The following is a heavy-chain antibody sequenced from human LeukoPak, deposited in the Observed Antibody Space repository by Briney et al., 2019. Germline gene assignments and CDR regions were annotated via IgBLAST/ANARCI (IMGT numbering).Heavy chain of an antibody. CDR2: ISSSSSYI. Sequence: GGSLRLSCAASGFIFSSYSMNWVRQAPGKGLEWVSSISSSSSYIYYADSVKGRFTISRDNAKNSLYLQMNSLRAEDTAVYYCARVYGSGSSYYYYYYGVDVWGQGTTVTVSS. D-gene: IGHD3-10*01. CDR3: ARVYGSGSSYYYYYYGVDV. CDR1: GFIFSSYS. J-gene: IGHJ6*02. V-gene: IGHV3-21*01.